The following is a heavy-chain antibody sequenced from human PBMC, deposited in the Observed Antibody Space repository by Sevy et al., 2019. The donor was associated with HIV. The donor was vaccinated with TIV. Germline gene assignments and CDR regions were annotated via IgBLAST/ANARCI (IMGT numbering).Heavy chain of an antibody. CDR3: AKAYSSGWYLWFDP. V-gene: IGHV3-23*01. CDR1: GFTFSSYV. Sequence: GGSLRLSCAASGFTFSSYVMSWVRQAPGKGLEWVSAISGSGDSSDYADSVKGRFTISRDNSNNRLFLQMNSLRAEDTAVYYCAKAYSSGWYLWFDPWGQGTLVTVSS. J-gene: IGHJ5*02. D-gene: IGHD6-19*01. CDR2: ISGSGDSS.